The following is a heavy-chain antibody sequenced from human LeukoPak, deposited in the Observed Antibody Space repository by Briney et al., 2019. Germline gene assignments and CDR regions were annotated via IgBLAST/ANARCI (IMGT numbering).Heavy chain of an antibody. CDR2: VDYSGST. J-gene: IGHJ6*02. V-gene: IGHV4-39*01. CDR3: ASLKTVPAATTYYYYGMDV. D-gene: IGHD2-2*01. Sequence: PSETLSLTCTVSGGSISSSSSYWGWIRQPPGKGLEWIGSVDYSGSTCYNPSLKSRVTISVDTSKNQFFLKLSSVTAADTAVYYCASLKTVPAATTYYYYGMDVWGQGTTVTVSS. CDR1: GGSISSSSSY.